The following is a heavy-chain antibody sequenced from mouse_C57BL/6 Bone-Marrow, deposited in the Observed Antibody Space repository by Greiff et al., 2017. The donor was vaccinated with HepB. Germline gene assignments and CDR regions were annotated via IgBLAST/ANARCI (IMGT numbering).Heavy chain of an antibody. D-gene: IGHD1-1*01. CDR2: IWTGGGT. CDR3: ASPHYYYGSSYAMDY. J-gene: IGHJ4*01. V-gene: IGHV2-9-1*01. CDR1: GFSLTSYA. Sequence: VMLVESGPGLVAPSQSLSITCTVSGFSLTSYAISWVRQPPGKGLEWLGVIWTGGGTNYNSALKSRLSISKDNSKSQVFLKMNSLQTDDTARYYCASPHYYYGSSYAMDYWGQGTSVTVSS.